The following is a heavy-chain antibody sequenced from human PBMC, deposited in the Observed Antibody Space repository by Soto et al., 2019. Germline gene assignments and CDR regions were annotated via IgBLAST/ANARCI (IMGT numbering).Heavy chain of an antibody. D-gene: IGHD2-15*01. CDR3: ARDGPGVDYFDY. CDR2: IYKSGNT. V-gene: IGHV4-31*03. CDR1: GASINSGGCY. J-gene: IGHJ4*02. Sequence: PSETLSLTCTVSGASINSGGCYWSWIRQHPGKGLEWIGYIYKSGNTYYNPSLKSRLTISVHTAKNQFSLKLSSVTAADTAVYYCARDGPGVDYFDYWGQGALVTVS.